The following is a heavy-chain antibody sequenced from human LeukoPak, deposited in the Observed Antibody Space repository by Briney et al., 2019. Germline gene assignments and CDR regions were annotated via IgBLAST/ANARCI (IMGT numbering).Heavy chain of an antibody. V-gene: IGHV3-21*01. Sequence: GGSLRLSCAASGFTFSSYSMNWVRQAPGKGLEWVSSISSSSGYIYYADSVKGRFTISRDNAKNSLYLQMDSLRAEDTAVYYCAGGSLLWGAFDIWGQGTMVTVSS. J-gene: IGHJ3*02. CDR2: ISSSSGYI. CDR3: AGGSLLWGAFDI. CDR1: GFTFSSYS. D-gene: IGHD2-2*01.